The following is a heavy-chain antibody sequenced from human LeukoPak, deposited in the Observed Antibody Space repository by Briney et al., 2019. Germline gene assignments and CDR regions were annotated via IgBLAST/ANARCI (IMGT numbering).Heavy chain of an antibody. CDR2: IYPGDSDT. Sequence: GESLKISCKGSGYSFTSYWIGWVRQMPGKGLEWMGIIYPGDSDTRYSPSFQGQVTISADKSISTAYLQWSSLKAPDTAMYYCARRYYYDSSGYYWFDPWGQGTLVTVSS. V-gene: IGHV5-51*01. D-gene: IGHD3-22*01. CDR3: ARRYYYDSSGYYWFDP. J-gene: IGHJ5*02. CDR1: GYSFTSYW.